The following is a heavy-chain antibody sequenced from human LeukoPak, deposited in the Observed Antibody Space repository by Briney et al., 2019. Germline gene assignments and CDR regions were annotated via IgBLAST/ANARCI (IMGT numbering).Heavy chain of an antibody. V-gene: IGHV3-9*03. D-gene: IGHD1-20*01. CDR3: AKGAEYNWNDGVDFDY. Sequence: GGSLRLSCAASGFTLSSYWMHWVRQAPGKGLEWVSGISWNSGSIGYADSVKGRFTISRDNAKNSLYLQMNSLRAEDMALYYCAKGAEYNWNDGVDFDYWGQGTLVTVSS. J-gene: IGHJ4*02. CDR1: GFTLSSYW. CDR2: ISWNSGSI.